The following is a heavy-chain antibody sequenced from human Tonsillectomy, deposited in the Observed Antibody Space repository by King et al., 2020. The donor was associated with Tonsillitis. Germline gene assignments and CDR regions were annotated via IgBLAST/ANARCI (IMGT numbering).Heavy chain of an antibody. CDR3: ARGHDYDSDVFDI. D-gene: IGHD3-16*01. CDR2: ISAYNGNT. Sequence: VQLVESGVEVKKPGASVKVSCKASGYTFTNYDITWVRQAPGQGLEWMGWISAYNGNTNYAQKVQGRVTMTTDTSTNTAYMELRSLRSADTAVYYCARGHDYDSDVFDIWGQGTMVIVSS. CDR1: GYTFTNYD. J-gene: IGHJ3*02. V-gene: IGHV1-18*01.